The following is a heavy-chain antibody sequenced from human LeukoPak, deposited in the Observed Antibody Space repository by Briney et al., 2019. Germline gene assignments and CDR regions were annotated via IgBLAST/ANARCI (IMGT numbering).Heavy chain of an antibody. V-gene: IGHV3-7*01. CDR2: ILPAGKES. CDR1: GFIFSNYE. J-gene: IGHJ4*02. CDR3: MSAHGY. Sequence: PGGSLRLSCAASGFIFSNYEMNWVSQAPGKGLEWVATILPAGKESYRVESVKGRFTVSRDNAKNLLFLQMNSLRADDTAVYYCMSAHGYWGQGTLVTVSS.